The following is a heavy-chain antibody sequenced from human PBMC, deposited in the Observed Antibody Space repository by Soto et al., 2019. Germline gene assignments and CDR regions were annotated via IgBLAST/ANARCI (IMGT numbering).Heavy chain of an antibody. CDR2: IYYSEKT. CDR3: ARAPLISIFFAYGMDV. Sequence: QVQLQESGPGLVKPSQTLSLTCTVSGGSISSGGYYWTWIRQHPGKGLEWIGYIYYSEKTYYNPSLKSRVTISVDTSKNPSSLKLSSVTAADTAVYYCARAPLISIFFAYGMDVWGQGTTVTVSS. J-gene: IGHJ6*02. V-gene: IGHV4-31*03. D-gene: IGHD3-3*02. CDR1: GGSISSGGYY.